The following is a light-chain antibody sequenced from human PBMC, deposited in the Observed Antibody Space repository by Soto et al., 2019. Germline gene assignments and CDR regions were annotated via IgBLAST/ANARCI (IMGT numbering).Light chain of an antibody. CDR1: QSLLHNNRYNY. CDR2: LGS. V-gene: IGKV2-28*01. Sequence: DIVMIQSPLSLSVSPGEPASISCRSSQSLLHNNRYNYLDWYLQKPGQSPQLLIYLGSNRASGVPDRLSGSGSGADFTLKISRVEAEDVGVYYCMQALQTPLYTFGQGTKLEIK. CDR3: MQALQTPLYT. J-gene: IGKJ2*01.